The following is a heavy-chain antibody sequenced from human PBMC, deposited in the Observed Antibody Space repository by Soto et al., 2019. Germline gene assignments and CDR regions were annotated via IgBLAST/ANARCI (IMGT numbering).Heavy chain of an antibody. CDR1: GGSISSSY. V-gene: IGHV4-59*08. CDR3: ARGRSYFDY. CDR2: IYYSGST. J-gene: IGHJ4*02. D-gene: IGHD6-19*01. Sequence: ASETLSLTCTVSGGSISSSYWSWIRQPPGEGLEWIAYIYYSGSTNYNPSLRVRVTISVDTSKNQFSLKLSSVAAADTAVYYCARGRSYFDYWGKGSLVTVSS.